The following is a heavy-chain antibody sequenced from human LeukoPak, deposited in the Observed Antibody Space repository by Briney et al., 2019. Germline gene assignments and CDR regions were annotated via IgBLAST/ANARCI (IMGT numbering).Heavy chain of an antibody. CDR3: ARTPNPGASSPRWFDP. Sequence: ASVKVSCKASGGTFSSYAISWVRQAPGQGLEWMGGIIPIFGTANYAQKFQGRVTITTDESTSTAYMELSSLRSEDTAVYYCARTPNPGASSPRWFDPWGQGTLVTVSS. V-gene: IGHV1-69*05. D-gene: IGHD1-14*01. CDR1: GGTFSSYA. J-gene: IGHJ5*02. CDR2: IIPIFGTA.